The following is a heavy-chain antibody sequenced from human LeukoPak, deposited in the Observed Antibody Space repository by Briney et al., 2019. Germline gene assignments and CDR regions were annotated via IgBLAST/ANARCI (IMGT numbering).Heavy chain of an antibody. J-gene: IGHJ6*03. V-gene: IGHV1-2*02. Sequence: GASVKVSCKASGYTFTGYYIHWVRQAPGQGLEWVGWINPNSGGTNYIQKFQGRVTMTRDTSISTAYMELSRLRSDDTAVYYCVRIITVRKGSYYYYYMDVWGKGTTVTVSS. CDR2: INPNSGGT. D-gene: IGHD4-17*01. CDR1: GYTFTGYY. CDR3: VRIITVRKGSYYYYYMDV.